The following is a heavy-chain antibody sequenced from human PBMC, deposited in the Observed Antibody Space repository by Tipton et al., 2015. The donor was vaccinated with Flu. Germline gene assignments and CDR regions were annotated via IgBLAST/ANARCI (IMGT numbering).Heavy chain of an antibody. CDR2: IYSSGIT. Sequence: TLSLTCTVSGGSLSSFYWTWIRQPAGKGLEWIGRIYSSGITKYNPSLKSRVTMSVDTSKNQFSLSLSSVTAADTAVYYCARGIPTYCTGGTCFDGDFDSWGQGTLVTVSS. CDR1: GGSLSSFY. D-gene: IGHD2-15*01. J-gene: IGHJ4*02. V-gene: IGHV4-4*07. CDR3: ARGIPTYCTGGTCFDGDFDS.